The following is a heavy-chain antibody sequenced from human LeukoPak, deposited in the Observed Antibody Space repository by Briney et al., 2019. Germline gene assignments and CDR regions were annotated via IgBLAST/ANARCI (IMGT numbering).Heavy chain of an antibody. D-gene: IGHD2-8*01. J-gene: IGHJ5*02. CDR1: GGSISSYY. CDR3: ARLYGNWFDP. CDR2: IYYSGST. V-gene: IGHV4-59*01. Sequence: KPSETLSLTCTVSGGSISSYYWSWIRQPPGKGLEWIGYIYYSGSTNYNPSLKSRVTISVDTSKNQFSLKLGSVTAADTAVYYCARLYGNWFDPWGQGTLVTVSS.